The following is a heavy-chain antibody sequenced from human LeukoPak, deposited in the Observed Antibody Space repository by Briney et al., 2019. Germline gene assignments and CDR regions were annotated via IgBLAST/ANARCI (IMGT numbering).Heavy chain of an antibody. CDR3: ARDAGSSPPDAFDI. D-gene: IGHD6-13*01. Sequence: SETLSLSCTVSGGSISSYYWNWVRQPAGKGLEWIGRIYTSGSTTYNASLKSRVAMPVDTSKNQFSLKLSSVTAADTAVYYCARDAGSSPPDAFDIWGQGTMVTVSS. J-gene: IGHJ3*02. CDR2: IYTSGST. V-gene: IGHV4-4*07. CDR1: GGSISSYY.